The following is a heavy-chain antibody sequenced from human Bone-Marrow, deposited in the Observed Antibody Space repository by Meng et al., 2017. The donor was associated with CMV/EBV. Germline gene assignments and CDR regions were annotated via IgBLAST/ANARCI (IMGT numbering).Heavy chain of an antibody. D-gene: IGHD3-9*01. J-gene: IGHJ4*02. CDR1: GFTFSSYS. V-gene: IGHV3-21*01. Sequence: GESLKISCAASGFTFSSYSMNWVRQAPGKGLEWVSSISSSSSYIYYADSVKGRFTISRDNAKNSLYLQMNSLRAEDTAVYYCARDLTEDYWGQGTLVTVPQ. CDR2: ISSSSSYI. CDR3: ARDLTEDY.